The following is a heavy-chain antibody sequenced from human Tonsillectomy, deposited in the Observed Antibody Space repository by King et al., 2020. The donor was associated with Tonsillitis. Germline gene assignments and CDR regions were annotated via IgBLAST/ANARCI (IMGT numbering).Heavy chain of an antibody. V-gene: IGHV3-23*04. Sequence: VQLVESGGGLVQPGGSLRLSCAASGFTFSNYAMTWVRQAPGKGLEWVSTISGSGGSTYYADSVKGRFTVSRDNSKNTLNLQMNSLRAEDTAVYYCVKDQWFGDTDNSIWGQGTMVTVSS. CDR3: VKDQWFGDTDNSI. D-gene: IGHD3-10*01. CDR1: GFTFSNYA. CDR2: ISGSGGST. J-gene: IGHJ3*02.